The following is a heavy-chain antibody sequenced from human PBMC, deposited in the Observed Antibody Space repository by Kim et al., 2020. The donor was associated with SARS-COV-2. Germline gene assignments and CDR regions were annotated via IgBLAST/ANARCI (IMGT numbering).Heavy chain of an antibody. D-gene: IGHD6-19*01. Sequence: ASVKVSCKASGYTFTSYYMHWVRQAPGQGLEWMGIINPSGGSTSYAQKFQGRVTMTRDTSTSTVYMELSSLRSEDTAVYYCARDVGPNIAVAGTGDYYYYGMDVWGQGTTVTVSS. V-gene: IGHV1-46*01. CDR3: ARDVGPNIAVAGTGDYYYYGMDV. CDR1: GYTFTSYY. CDR2: INPSGGST. J-gene: IGHJ6*02.